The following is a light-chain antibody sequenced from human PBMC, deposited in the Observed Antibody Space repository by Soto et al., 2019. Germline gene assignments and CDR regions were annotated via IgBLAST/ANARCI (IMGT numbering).Light chain of an antibody. J-gene: IGKJ5*01. CDR1: QSISSW. CDR2: KAS. V-gene: IGKV1-5*03. Sequence: DIQVTQSPSTLSASVGDRVTITCRASQSISSWLAWYQQKPGKAPKLLINKASSLESGVPSRFSGSGSGTEFTLSIDSLQPDDFATYYCQQYHTSSITFGQGTRLEIK. CDR3: QQYHTSSIT.